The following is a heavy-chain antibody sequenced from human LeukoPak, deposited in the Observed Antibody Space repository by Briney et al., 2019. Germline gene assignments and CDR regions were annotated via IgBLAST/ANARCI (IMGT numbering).Heavy chain of an antibody. V-gene: IGHV2-5*01. CDR3: AHLPPIEAAWVPHFDY. D-gene: IGHD6-13*01. J-gene: IGHJ4*02. CDR2: IYWNDDE. CDR1: GFSLTASGVG. Sequence: SCPTLVNPTQTLTLTCTFSGFSLTASGVGVGWIRQPPGRALEWLALIYWNDDERYSPSLKTRLMITKDTSKNQVVLTMTNMDPVDTATYYCAHLPPIEAAWVPHFDYWGQGTLVTVSS.